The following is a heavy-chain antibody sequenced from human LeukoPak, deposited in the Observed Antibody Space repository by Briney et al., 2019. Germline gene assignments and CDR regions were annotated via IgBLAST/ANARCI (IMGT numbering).Heavy chain of an antibody. CDR1: GYSFISYW. J-gene: IGHJ4*02. CDR3: ARHARYCSNGVCYVDY. Sequence: GESLKISCKGSGYSFISYWIVWVRQMPGKGLEWMGIIYPGDSDTRYSPSFQGQATISADKSISTAYLQWSSLKASDTAMYYCARHARYCSNGVCYVDYWGQGTLVTVSS. D-gene: IGHD2-8*01. V-gene: IGHV5-51*01. CDR2: IYPGDSDT.